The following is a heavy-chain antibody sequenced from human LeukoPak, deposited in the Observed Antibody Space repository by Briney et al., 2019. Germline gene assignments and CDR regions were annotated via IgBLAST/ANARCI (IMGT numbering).Heavy chain of an antibody. Sequence: ASVKVSCKASGGTFSSYAISWVRQAPGQGLEWMGGIIPIFGTANYAQKFQGRVTITADESTSTAYMELSSLRSEDTAVYYCAREWQQLAYNWFDPWGQGTLVTVSS. V-gene: IGHV1-69*13. CDR2: IIPIFGTA. J-gene: IGHJ5*02. D-gene: IGHD6-13*01. CDR3: AREWQQLAYNWFDP. CDR1: GGTFSSYA.